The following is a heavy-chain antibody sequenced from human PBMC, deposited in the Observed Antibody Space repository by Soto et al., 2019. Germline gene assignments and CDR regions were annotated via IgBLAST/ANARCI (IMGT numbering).Heavy chain of an antibody. CDR2: ISGSGDST. CDR1: GFTFSAFA. D-gene: IGHD6-13*01. J-gene: IGHJ4*02. Sequence: LILSCAASGFTFSAFAMSWVRQAPGKGLEWVSAISGSGDSTYYADSVKGRFTISRDISKNTLYLQMSTLRAEDTALYYCAKSYSSNWYDYFDYWGQGTLVTVSP. V-gene: IGHV3-23*01. CDR3: AKSYSSNWYDYFDY.